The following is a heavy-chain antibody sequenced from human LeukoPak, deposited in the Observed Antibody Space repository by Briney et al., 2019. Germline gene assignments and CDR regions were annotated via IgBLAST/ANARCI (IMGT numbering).Heavy chain of an antibody. Sequence: PSETLSLTCTVSGYSISSGYYWGWIRQPPGKGLEWIGSIYHSGSTYYNPSLKSRVTISVDTSKNQFSLKLSSVTAADTAVYYCARAPNTYYYDSSGYSDDYWGQGTLVTVSS. D-gene: IGHD3-22*01. V-gene: IGHV4-38-2*02. CDR1: GYSISSGYY. CDR2: IYHSGST. J-gene: IGHJ4*02. CDR3: ARAPNTYYYDSSGYSDDY.